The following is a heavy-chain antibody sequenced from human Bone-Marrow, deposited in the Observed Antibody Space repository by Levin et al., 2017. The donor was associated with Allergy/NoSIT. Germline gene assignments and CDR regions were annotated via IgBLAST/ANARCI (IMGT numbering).Heavy chain of an antibody. CDR1: NGSISSDGYY. CDR3: AGEVKTYCSGGSCYSGRGLFDC. Sequence: SETLSLTCTVSNGSISSDGYYWSWIRQHPGKGLEWIGYIYYSGSTYYNPSLKSRLTISVDTSKNQFSLKLNSITAADTAVYYWAGEVKTYCSGGSCYSGRGLFDCWDQGTLVTVSS. D-gene: IGHD2-15*01. V-gene: IGHV4-31*03. J-gene: IGHJ4*02. CDR2: IYYSGST.